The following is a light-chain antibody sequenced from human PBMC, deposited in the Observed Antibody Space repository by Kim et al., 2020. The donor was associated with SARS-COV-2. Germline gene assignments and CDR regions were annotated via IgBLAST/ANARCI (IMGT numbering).Light chain of an antibody. CDR2: NAS. Sequence: SLSPGDRATLSCRASQSVDGYLAWLQQKPGQAPRPLISNASNRAAGVPARFSGSGSGTDFTLTISSLEAEDFAVYYCQQRRKSITFGQGTRLEIK. CDR3: QQRRKSIT. J-gene: IGKJ5*01. CDR1: QSVDGY. V-gene: IGKV3-11*01.